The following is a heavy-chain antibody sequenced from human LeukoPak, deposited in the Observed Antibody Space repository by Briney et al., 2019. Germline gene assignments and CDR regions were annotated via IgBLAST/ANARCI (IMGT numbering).Heavy chain of an antibody. D-gene: IGHD3-10*01. Sequence: PGGSLRLSCAASGLTFSSHWMHWVRQAPGKGLVWVSRITNDGSSTTYADSVKGRFTISRDNSKNTLYLQMNTLRAEDTAVYYCARYNYDSGSYPASWGQGTLVTVSS. V-gene: IGHV3-74*01. CDR1: GLTFSSHW. CDR2: ITNDGSST. CDR3: ARYNYDSGSYPAS. J-gene: IGHJ4*02.